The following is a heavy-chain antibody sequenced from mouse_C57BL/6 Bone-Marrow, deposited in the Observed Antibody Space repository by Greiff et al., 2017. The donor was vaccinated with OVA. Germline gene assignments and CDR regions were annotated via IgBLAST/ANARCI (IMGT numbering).Heavy chain of an antibody. CDR1: GFTFSSYA. Sequence: EVPLVESGGGLVKPGGSLKLSCAASGFTFSSYAMSWVRQTPEKRLEWVATISDGGSSTYSPDNVNGRFTISRDNAKNNLYLQMSHLKSEDTAMYYCAREGDYYGSTSWCAYWGQGTLVTVSA. V-gene: IGHV5-4*01. CDR2: ISDGGSST. CDR3: AREGDYYGSTSWCAY. D-gene: IGHD1-1*01. J-gene: IGHJ3*01.